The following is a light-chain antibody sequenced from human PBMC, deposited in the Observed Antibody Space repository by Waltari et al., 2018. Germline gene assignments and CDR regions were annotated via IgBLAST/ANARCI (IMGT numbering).Light chain of an antibody. J-gene: IGKJ1*01. CDR1: QSVSRA. V-gene: IGKV3-20*01. Sequence: EIVLTQSPGTLSLSPGERATLSCRASQSVSRALAWYQQKPGQAPRLLIYGASNRATGIPDRFSGSGSGTDFSLTISSLDPEAFSVYYCQHYLRLPATFGQGTKVEIK. CDR3: QHYLRLPAT. CDR2: GAS.